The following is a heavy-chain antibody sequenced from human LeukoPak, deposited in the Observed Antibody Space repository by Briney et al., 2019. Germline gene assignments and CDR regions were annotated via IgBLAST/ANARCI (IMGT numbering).Heavy chain of an antibody. V-gene: IGHV3-21*06. J-gene: IGHJ6*03. CDR3: ARDPYSGTYSPGVYYYYMDV. CDR2: ISTSSIYI. Sequence: GGSLRLSCAVSGFTFSAYSMNWVRQAPGKGLEWVSSISTSSIYIYYADSIKGRFTISRDNAKSSLYLQMNSLTADDTAVYYCARDPYSGTYSPGVYYYYMDVWGKGTTVTVSS. CDR1: GFTFSAYS. D-gene: IGHD1-26*01.